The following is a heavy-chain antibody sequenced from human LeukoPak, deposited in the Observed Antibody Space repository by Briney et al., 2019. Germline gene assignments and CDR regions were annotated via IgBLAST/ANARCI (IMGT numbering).Heavy chain of an antibody. Sequence: GGSLRLSCAASGLTFSGYDMHWVRQAPGKGLEWVAVISYDGSNKYYADSVKGRFTISRDNSKNTLYLQMNSLRAEDTAVYYCARGVVVVAAQDYWGQGTLVTVSS. J-gene: IGHJ4*02. V-gene: IGHV3-30*03. CDR2: ISYDGSNK. D-gene: IGHD2-15*01. CDR3: ARGVVVVAAQDY. CDR1: GLTFSGYD.